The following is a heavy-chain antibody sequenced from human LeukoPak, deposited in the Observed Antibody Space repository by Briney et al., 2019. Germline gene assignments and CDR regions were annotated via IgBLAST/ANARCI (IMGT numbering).Heavy chain of an antibody. CDR3: AKDSSGWTNYFDY. CDR1: GFTFSSYG. CDR2: MRRDGSNK. D-gene: IGHD6-19*01. V-gene: IGHV3-30*02. Sequence: GGALRLSCAASGFTFSSYGMHWVRQAPGKGLGWVAFMRRDGSNKYYADSVKGRFTISRDNSKNTLYLQMNSLRAEDTAVYYCAKDSSGWTNYFDYWGQGTLVTVSS. J-gene: IGHJ4*02.